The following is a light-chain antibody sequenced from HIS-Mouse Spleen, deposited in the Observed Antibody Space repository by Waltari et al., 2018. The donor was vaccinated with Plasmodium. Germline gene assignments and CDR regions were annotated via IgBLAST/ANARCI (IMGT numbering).Light chain of an antibody. V-gene: IGLV2-23*01. Sequence: QSALTPPASVSGSPGQSIPISCTGTSSDFGSYNLVSWYQQHPGKAPKLMIYEGSKRPSGVSNRFSGSKSGNTASLTISGLQAEDEADYYCCSYAGSSTWVFGGGTKLTVL. CDR2: EGS. CDR3: CSYAGSSTWV. J-gene: IGLJ3*02. CDR1: SSDFGSYNL.